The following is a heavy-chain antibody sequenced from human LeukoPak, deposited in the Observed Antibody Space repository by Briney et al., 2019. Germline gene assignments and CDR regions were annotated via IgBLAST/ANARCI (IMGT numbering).Heavy chain of an antibody. CDR3: ARSDIVVVVAAMDP. D-gene: IGHD2-15*01. V-gene: IGHV3-30*04. J-gene: IGHJ5*02. Sequence: GGSLRLSCAASGFTSSSYAMHWVRQAPGKGLEWVAVISYDGSNKYYADSVKGRFTISRDNSKNTLYLQMNSLRAEDTAVYYCARSDIVVVVAAMDPWGQGTLVTVSS. CDR2: ISYDGSNK. CDR1: GFTSSSYA.